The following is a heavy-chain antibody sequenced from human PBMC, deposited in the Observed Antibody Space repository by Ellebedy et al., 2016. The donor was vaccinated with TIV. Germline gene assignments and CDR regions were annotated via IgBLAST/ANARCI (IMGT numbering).Heavy chain of an antibody. V-gene: IGHV3-74*01. CDR3: ARGPGRWLQSHYFDY. J-gene: IGHJ4*02. Sequence: PGGSLRLSCAASGFTFSSYWMHRVRQAPGKGLVWVSRINSDGSSTSYADSMKGRFTISRDNAKNTLYLQMNSLRAEDTAVYYCARGPGRWLQSHYFDYWGQGTLVTVSS. CDR1: GFTFSSYW. D-gene: IGHD5-24*01. CDR2: INSDGSST.